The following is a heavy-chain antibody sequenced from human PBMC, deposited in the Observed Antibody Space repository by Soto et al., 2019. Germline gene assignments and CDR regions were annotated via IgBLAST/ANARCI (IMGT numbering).Heavy chain of an antibody. V-gene: IGHV3-15*04. CDR1: GFSFSDAW. J-gene: IGHJ4*02. Sequence: GGSLRLSCAASGFSFSDAWMTWVRQALGAGLEWVGRIESRTDGGATDYAAPVEGRFTISRDASKTTLYLQMNSLKTEDTAVYYCTTDPHSTGTKYWGQGTLVTVSS. CDR3: TTDPHSTGTKY. CDR2: IESRTDGGAT. D-gene: IGHD1-1*01.